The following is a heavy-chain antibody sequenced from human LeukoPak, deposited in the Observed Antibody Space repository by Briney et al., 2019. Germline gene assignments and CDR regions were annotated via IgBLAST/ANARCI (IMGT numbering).Heavy chain of an antibody. CDR2: IYWDDGK. V-gene: IGHV2-5*02. CDR1: GFPLRTRGGA. D-gene: IGHD3-9*01. Sequence: SGPTLVKPTQTLTLTCTFSGFPLRTRGGAVGWIRQPPGKALEWLSLIYWDDGKRYSPSLKSRLTITKDTSKNQVVLTMTNMDPVDTATYYCAHSPRDYDILTGLFSEYFQHWGQVTLVTVSS. CDR3: AHSPRDYDILTGLFSEYFQH. J-gene: IGHJ1*01.